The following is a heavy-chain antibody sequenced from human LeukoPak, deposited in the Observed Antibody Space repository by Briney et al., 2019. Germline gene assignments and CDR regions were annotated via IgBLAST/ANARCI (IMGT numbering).Heavy chain of an antibody. J-gene: IGHJ4*02. V-gene: IGHV3-23*01. D-gene: IGHD3-22*01. CDR3: AKGSYYDSSGSFYFDY. CDR1: GFTFSSYA. CDR2: ISGSGDNT. Sequence: GGSLRLSCAASGFTFSSYAMSWVRLAPGKGLEWVSGISGSGDNTYYADSVKGRFTISRDNSKNTLYVQVNSLGTEDTAAYYCAKGSYYDSSGSFYFDYWGQGTLVTVSS.